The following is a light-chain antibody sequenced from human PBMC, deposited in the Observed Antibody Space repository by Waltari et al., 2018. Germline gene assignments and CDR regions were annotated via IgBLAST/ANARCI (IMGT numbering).Light chain of an antibody. CDR1: SNDIGNYNL. CDR2: EVY. CDR3: CSYAGRSTWV. V-gene: IGLV2-23*02. Sequence: QSALTQPASVSGSPGQSITISCTGTSNDIGNYNLVSWYQQHPGKAPKLMIYEVYNRPSGVSTRLCGAKSGNTASLTILGLQAEDEADYYCCSYAGRSTWVFGGGTKVTVL. J-gene: IGLJ3*02.